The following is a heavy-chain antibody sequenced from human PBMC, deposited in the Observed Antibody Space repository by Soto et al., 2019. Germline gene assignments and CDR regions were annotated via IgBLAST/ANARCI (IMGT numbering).Heavy chain of an antibody. CDR1: GGSISGYY. CDR2: MYNTGST. D-gene: IGHD2-2*01. CDR3: ARSLGGPAGHINRFAP. V-gene: IGHV4-59*01. J-gene: IGHJ5*02. Sequence: SETLSLTCTVSGGSISGYYWSWIRQPPGKGLEWIGYMYNTGSTVYNPSFKSRVTISVDTSKNQFSLKLSSVTAADTAVYYCARSLGGPAGHINRFAPWGQGTLVPVSS.